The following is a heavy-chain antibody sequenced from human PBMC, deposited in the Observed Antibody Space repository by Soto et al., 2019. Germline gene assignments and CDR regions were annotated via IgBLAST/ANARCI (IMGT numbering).Heavy chain of an antibody. CDR1: GYTFTSYA. CDR2: INAANGNT. Sequence: ASVKVSCKASGYTFTSYAMHWVRQAPGQRLEWMGWINAANGNTKYSQKFQGRVTITRDTSASTAYMELSSLRSEDTAVYYCARVYIVGATEAYYYYGMDVWGQGTTVTVSS. J-gene: IGHJ6*02. D-gene: IGHD1-26*01. V-gene: IGHV1-3*01. CDR3: ARVYIVGATEAYYYYGMDV.